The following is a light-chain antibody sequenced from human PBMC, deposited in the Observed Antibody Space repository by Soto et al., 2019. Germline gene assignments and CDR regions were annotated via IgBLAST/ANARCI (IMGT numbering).Light chain of an antibody. V-gene: IGLV2-14*01. J-gene: IGLJ1*01. Sequence: QSVLTQPASVSGSPGQSITISCTGTSNDVGAYNYVSWYQQHPGKAPKLMIYEVSSRPSGVSNRFSGSKSGNTASLTISGLQVEDEADYYCSLYTASSTLVFGNGTKVT. CDR2: EVS. CDR3: SLYTASSTLV. CDR1: SNDVGAYNY.